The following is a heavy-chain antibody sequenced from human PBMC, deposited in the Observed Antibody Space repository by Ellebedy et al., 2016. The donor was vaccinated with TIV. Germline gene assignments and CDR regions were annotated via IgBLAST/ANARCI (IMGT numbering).Heavy chain of an antibody. CDR2: IYYSGST. V-gene: IGHV4-59*08. CDR1: DGSITSYS. Sequence: MPSETLSLTCTVSDGSITSYSWSWIRQPPGKGLEWIGYIYYSGSTIYSPSLKSRVSISVDTPKNHFSLRLRSVTAADTAVYYCATYNMGRLDHWGQGTLVTVSS. D-gene: IGHD1-1*01. J-gene: IGHJ4*02. CDR3: ATYNMGRLDH.